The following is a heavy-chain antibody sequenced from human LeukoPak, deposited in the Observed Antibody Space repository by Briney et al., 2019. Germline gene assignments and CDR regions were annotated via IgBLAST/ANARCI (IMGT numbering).Heavy chain of an antibody. Sequence: ASVKVSCKASGYTFTGHYIHWVRQAPGQELEWMGWINPNSGDTSYAQKFQRTVTMTRDTSISTAYMDLSRLISDDTALYYCARDRGPQWWGSFDYWGQGTPVTVSS. V-gene: IGHV1-2*02. J-gene: IGHJ4*02. D-gene: IGHD3-16*01. CDR2: INPNSGDT. CDR3: ARDRGPQWWGSFDY. CDR1: GYTFTGHY.